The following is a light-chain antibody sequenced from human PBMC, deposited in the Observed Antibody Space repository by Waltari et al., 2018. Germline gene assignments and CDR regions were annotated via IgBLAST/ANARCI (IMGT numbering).Light chain of an antibody. V-gene: IGKV3-20*01. CDR1: QSVTSSH. Sequence: IVLTQSPGTLSLSTGERATISCRASQSVTSSHLAWYQQKPGQAPRLLIHGTSSRATGIPDRFSGSGSGTDFTLTISRLEPEDFAVYYCQQFGSSPPYTFGQGTKLEI. J-gene: IGKJ2*01. CDR3: QQFGSSPPYT. CDR2: GTS.